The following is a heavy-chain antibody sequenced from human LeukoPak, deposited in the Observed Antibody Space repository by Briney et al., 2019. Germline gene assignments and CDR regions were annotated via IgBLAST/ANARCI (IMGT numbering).Heavy chain of an antibody. V-gene: IGHV3-30*04. J-gene: IGHJ4*02. CDR2: ISYDGINK. CDR1: GFMFSNYA. D-gene: IGHD6-19*01. CDR3: ATFSPSIAVPHSSC. Sequence: GGSLRLSCAASGFMFSNYALYWVRQAPGKGLQWVALISYDGINKYYSDSVKGRFTIPRDNSRNTLYLQMNSLSAEDTAVYYFATFSPSIAVPHSSCWGQGTLVTVSS.